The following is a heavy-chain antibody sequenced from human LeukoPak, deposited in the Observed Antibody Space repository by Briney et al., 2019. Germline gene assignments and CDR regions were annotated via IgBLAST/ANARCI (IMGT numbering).Heavy chain of an antibody. V-gene: IGHV3-53*01. D-gene: IGHD3-22*01. CDR1: GFTFSSNY. J-gene: IGHJ4*02. CDR3: ACDGQMVYYYDSSGYPS. CDR2: IYSGGST. Sequence: GGSLRLSCAASGFTFSSNYMSWVRQAPGKGLEWVSVIYSGGSTYYADSVKGRFTISRDNSKNTLYLQMNSLRAEDTAVYYCACDGQMVYYYDSSGYPSWGQGTLVTVSS.